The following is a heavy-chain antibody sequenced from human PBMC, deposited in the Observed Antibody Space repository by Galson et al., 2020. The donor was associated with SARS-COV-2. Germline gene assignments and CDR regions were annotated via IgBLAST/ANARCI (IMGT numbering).Heavy chain of an antibody. CDR1: GFTFNSYT. CDR3: ARDASGAMFALDV. CDR2: ISSSSTYL. J-gene: IGHJ6*02. Sequence: GGSLRLSCAASGFTFNSYTMNWVHQAPGKGLEWVSSISSSSTYLYYSDSLKGRFSISRDNARNSLYLEMNSLRGEDTAVYYCARDASGAMFALDVWGQGTTVTVSS. D-gene: IGHD3-10*02. V-gene: IGHV3-21*01.